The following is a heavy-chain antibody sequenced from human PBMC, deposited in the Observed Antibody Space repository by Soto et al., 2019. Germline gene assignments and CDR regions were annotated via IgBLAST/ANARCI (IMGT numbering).Heavy chain of an antibody. CDR2: ISGSGDSI. J-gene: IGHJ3*02. V-gene: IGHV3-23*01. D-gene: IGHD2-21*02. Sequence: PGGSLRLSCAASGFTFSNYAMSWVRQAPGKGLEWVSVISGSGDSIYYADSVKGRFTISRDNAKNSLYLQMNSLRAEDTAVYYCARDLVYCGGDCASGDAFDIWGQGTMVTVSS. CDR1: GFTFSNYA. CDR3: ARDLVYCGGDCASGDAFDI.